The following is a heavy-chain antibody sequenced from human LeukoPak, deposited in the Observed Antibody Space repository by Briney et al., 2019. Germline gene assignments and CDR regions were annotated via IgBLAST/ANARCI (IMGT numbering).Heavy chain of an antibody. CDR3: ARGKPSRRGVIRVLFDP. J-gene: IGHJ5*02. CDR1: GGSFSGYY. Sequence: SETLSLTCAVYGGSFSGYYWSWIRQPPGKGLEWIGEINHSGSTNYNPSLKGRVTISVDTSKNQFSLKLSSVTAADTAVYYCARGKPSRRGVIRVLFDPWGQGTLVTVSS. V-gene: IGHV4-34*01. D-gene: IGHD3-10*01. CDR2: INHSGST.